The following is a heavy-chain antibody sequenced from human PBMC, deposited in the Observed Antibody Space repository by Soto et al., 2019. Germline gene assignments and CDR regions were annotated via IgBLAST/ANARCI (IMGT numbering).Heavy chain of an antibody. CDR2: ISGSGGST. V-gene: IGHV3-23*01. D-gene: IGHD6-19*01. CDR3: AKGLTQWLVRRPAFDI. Sequence: EVQLLESGGGLVQPGGSLRLSCAASGFTFSSYAMSWVRQAPGKGLEWVSAISGSGGSTYYADSVKGRFTISRDNSKNTLYLQMNSLRAEDTAVYYCAKGLTQWLVRRPAFDIWGQGTMVTVSS. CDR1: GFTFSSYA. J-gene: IGHJ3*02.